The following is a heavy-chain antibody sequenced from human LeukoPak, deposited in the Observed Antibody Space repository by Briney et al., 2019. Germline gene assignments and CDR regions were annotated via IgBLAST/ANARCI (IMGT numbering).Heavy chain of an antibody. J-gene: IGHJ5*02. D-gene: IGHD3-9*01. CDR3: ARAPFPEKEYYDILTGMGFNWFDP. CDR2: ISYDGSNK. CDR1: GFTFSTYA. Sequence: GGSLRLSCAASGFTFSTYAMYWVRQAPGKGLEWVAVISYDGSNKYYADSVKGRFTISRDNSKNTLYLQMSSLRAEDTAVYYCARAPFPEKEYYDILTGMGFNWFDPWGQGTLVTVSS. V-gene: IGHV3-30-3*01.